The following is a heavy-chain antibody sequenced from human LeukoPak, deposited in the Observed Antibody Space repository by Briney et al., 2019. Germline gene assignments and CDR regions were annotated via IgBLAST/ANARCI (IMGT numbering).Heavy chain of an antibody. V-gene: IGHV4-34*01. Sequence: PSETLSLTCAVYGGSVSGYYWSWIRQSPGKGLEWIGEINHSGDTTYNPFLKSRITMSVDTSNNQFSLRLGSMTAADTAVYYCARKRRAQGALAYCSSTSCYPRSYMDVWGKGTTVTVSS. J-gene: IGHJ6*03. CDR3: ARKRRAQGALAYCSSTSCYPRSYMDV. D-gene: IGHD2-2*01. CDR2: INHSGDT. CDR1: GGSVSGYY.